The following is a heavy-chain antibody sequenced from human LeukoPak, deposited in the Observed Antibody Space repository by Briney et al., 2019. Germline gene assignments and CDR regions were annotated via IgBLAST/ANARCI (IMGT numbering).Heavy chain of an antibody. Sequence: ASVKVSCKASGYTFTSYGISWVRQAPGRGLEWMGWISAYNGNTNYAQKLQGRVTMTTDTSTSTAYMELRSLRSDDTAVYYCATGARYDILTGYYKGILFDYWGQGTLVTVSS. D-gene: IGHD3-9*01. CDR1: GYTFTSYG. CDR3: ATGARYDILTGYYKGILFDY. CDR2: ISAYNGNT. V-gene: IGHV1-18*01. J-gene: IGHJ4*02.